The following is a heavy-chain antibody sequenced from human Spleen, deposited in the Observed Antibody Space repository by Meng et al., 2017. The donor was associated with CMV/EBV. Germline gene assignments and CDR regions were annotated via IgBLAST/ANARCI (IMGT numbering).Heavy chain of an antibody. Sequence: GGSLRLSCAASGFTFNNYEMNWVRQAPGKGLEWISYITASGDIIYYADSVKGRFTISRDNAKNSLYLQMNSLRVEDTAVYYCARDQDDDFWSGFPDTFAVWGQGTMVTVSS. CDR2: ITASGDII. D-gene: IGHD3-3*01. J-gene: IGHJ3*01. CDR3: ARDQDDDFWSGFPDTFAV. CDR1: GFTFNNYE. V-gene: IGHV3-48*03.